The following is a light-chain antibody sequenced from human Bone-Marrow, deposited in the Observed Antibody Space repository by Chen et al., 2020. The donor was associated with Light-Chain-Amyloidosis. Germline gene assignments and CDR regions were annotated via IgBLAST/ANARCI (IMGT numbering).Light chain of an antibody. CDR1: QTISSNY. J-gene: IGKJ4*01. CDR2: GSS. Sequence: EIVLTQSPGTLSLSPGEGANLSCRASQTISSNYLTWYQQKFGQAPRLLIYGSSSRATGIPDRFTGSGSGTDFTLTIKRLAPGDFAMYYCQQYGTSPLTFGGGTKVEIK. V-gene: IGKV3-20*01. CDR3: QQYGTSPLT.